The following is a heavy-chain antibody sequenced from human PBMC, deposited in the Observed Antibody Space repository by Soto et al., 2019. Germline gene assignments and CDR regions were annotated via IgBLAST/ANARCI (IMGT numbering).Heavy chain of an antibody. CDR1: GGSISSGGYS. J-gene: IGHJ4*02. Sequence: SETLSLTCAVSGGSISSGGYSWSWIRQPPGKGLEWIGYIYHSGSTNYNPSLKSRVTISVDTSKNQFSLKLSSVTAADTAVYYCARRYGGNFDYWGQGTLVTVSS. D-gene: IGHD1-26*01. V-gene: IGHV4-30-2*02. CDR3: ARRYGGNFDY. CDR2: IYHSGST.